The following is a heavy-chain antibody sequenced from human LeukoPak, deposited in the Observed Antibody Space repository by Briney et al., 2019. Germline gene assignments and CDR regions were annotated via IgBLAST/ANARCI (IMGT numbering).Heavy chain of an antibody. CDR2: IIPIFGTA. Sequence: SVKVSCKASGGTFSSYAISWVRQASGQGLEWMGGIIPIFGTANYAQKFRGRVTITTDESTSTAYMELSSLRSEDTAVYYCARTYCSSTSCPSYYYYYYMDVWGKGTTVTVSS. CDR1: GGTFSSYA. J-gene: IGHJ6*03. D-gene: IGHD2-2*01. V-gene: IGHV1-69*05. CDR3: ARTYCSSTSCPSYYYYYYMDV.